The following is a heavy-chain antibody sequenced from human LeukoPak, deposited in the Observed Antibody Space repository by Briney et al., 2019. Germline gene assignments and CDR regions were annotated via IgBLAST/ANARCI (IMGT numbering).Heavy chain of an antibody. Sequence: GSLRLSCAASGFTFINYAVNWIRQAPGKGLKWVSVISGSGSSIYYTDSVKGRFTISRDNAKNTLYLQMNSLRAEDTAVYYCAREGVWRQQLVDYYYGMDVWGQGTTVTVSS. J-gene: IGHJ6*02. D-gene: IGHD6-13*01. V-gene: IGHV3-23*01. CDR2: ISGSGSSI. CDR1: GFTFINYA. CDR3: AREGVWRQQLVDYYYGMDV.